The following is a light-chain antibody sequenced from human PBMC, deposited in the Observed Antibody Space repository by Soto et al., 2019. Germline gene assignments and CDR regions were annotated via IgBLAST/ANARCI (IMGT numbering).Light chain of an antibody. V-gene: IGLV8-61*01. CDR3: SSYTSSSTHV. CDR1: SGSVSTSYY. Sequence: QTVVTQEPSFSVSPGRTVTLTCGLSSGSVSTSYYPSWYQQTPGQAPRTLIYSTNTRSSGVPDRFSGSKSGNTASLTISGLQAEDEGDYYCSSYTSSSTHVFGSGTKLTVL. CDR2: STN. J-gene: IGLJ1*01.